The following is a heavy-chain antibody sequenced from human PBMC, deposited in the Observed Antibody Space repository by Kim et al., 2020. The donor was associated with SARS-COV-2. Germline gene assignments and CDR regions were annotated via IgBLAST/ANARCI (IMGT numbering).Heavy chain of an antibody. D-gene: IGHD5-18*01. J-gene: IGHJ4*02. V-gene: IGHV4-59*01. CDR3: ARVRLAAMVDY. CDR2: IYYSGST. CDR1: GGSISSYY. Sequence: SETLSLTCTVSGGSISSYYWSWIRQPPGKGLEWIGYIYYSGSTNYNPSLKSRVTISVDTSKNQFSLKLSSVTAADTAVYYCARVRLAAMVDYWGQGTLVTVSS.